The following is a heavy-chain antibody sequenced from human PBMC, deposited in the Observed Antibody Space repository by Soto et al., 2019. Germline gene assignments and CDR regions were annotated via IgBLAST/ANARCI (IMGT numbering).Heavy chain of an antibody. CDR2: ISAYNGNT. V-gene: IGHV1-18*01. CDR1: GYTFTSYG. D-gene: IGHD1-26*01. Sequence: ASVTVSCKTSGYTFTSYGVIWVRQAPGQGLERMGWISAYNGNTNYAQKLQGRVTMTTDTSTSTAYMELRSLRSDDTAVYYCARALTWDGYYFDYWGQGAQVTVSS. J-gene: IGHJ4*02. CDR3: ARALTWDGYYFDY.